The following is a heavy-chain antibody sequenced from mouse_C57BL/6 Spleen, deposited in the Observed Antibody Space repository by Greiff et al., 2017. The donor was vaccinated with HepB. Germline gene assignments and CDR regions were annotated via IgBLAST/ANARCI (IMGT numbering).Heavy chain of an antibody. CDR2: ISYSGST. D-gene: IGHD2-12*01. CDR1: GYSITSGYD. CDR3: ARGYDGAWLAY. J-gene: IGHJ3*01. V-gene: IGHV3-1*01. Sequence: DVKLQESGPGMVKPSQSLSLTCTVTGYSITSGYDWHWIRHFPGNKLEWMGYISYSGSTNYNPSLKSRISITHDTSKNHFFLKLNSVTTEDTATYYCARGYDGAWLAYWGQGTLVTVSA.